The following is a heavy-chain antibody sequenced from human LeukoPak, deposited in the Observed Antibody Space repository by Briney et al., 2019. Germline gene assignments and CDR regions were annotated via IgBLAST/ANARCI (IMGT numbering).Heavy chain of an antibody. CDR3: ARPRRVWSADDAFDI. V-gene: IGHV3-30-3*01. D-gene: IGHD3-3*01. Sequence: GRSPRLSCAASGFTFSSYAMHWVRQAPGKGLEWVAVISYDGSNKYYADSVKGRFTISRDNSKNTLYLQMNSLRAEDTAVYYCARPRRVWSADDAFDIWGQGTMVTVSS. CDR1: GFTFSSYA. J-gene: IGHJ3*02. CDR2: ISYDGSNK.